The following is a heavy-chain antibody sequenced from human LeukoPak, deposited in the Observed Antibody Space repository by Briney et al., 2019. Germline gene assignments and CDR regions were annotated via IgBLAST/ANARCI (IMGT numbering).Heavy chain of an antibody. V-gene: IGHV5-51*01. CDR3: ARLPGRGYSYGPFDY. Sequence: RGESLQISCKGSGYIFTSYWIGWGRQLPGKGLEWMGIIYPGDSDTRDSPSFQGQVTISVDKSISTAYLQWSSLKASDTAIYYCARLPGRGYSYGPFDYWGQGTLVTVSS. D-gene: IGHD5-18*01. J-gene: IGHJ4*02. CDR1: GYIFTSYW. CDR2: IYPGDSDT.